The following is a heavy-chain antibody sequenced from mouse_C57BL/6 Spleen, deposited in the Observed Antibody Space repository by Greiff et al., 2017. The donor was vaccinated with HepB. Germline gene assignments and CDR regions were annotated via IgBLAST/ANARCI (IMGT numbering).Heavy chain of an antibody. Sequence: EVQLVESGGGLVKPGGSLKLSCAASGFTFSSYAMSWVRQTPEKRLEWVATISDGGSYTYYPDNVKGRFTISRDNAKNNLYLQMSQLKSEDTAMYYCAREERWVLGAMDYWGQGTSVTVSS. CDR2: ISDGGSYT. J-gene: IGHJ4*01. CDR1: GFTFSSYA. V-gene: IGHV5-4*01. CDR3: AREERWVLGAMDY. D-gene: IGHD2-3*01.